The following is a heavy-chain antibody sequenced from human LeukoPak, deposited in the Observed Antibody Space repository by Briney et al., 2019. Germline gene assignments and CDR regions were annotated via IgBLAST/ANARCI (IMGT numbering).Heavy chain of an antibody. D-gene: IGHD6-19*01. V-gene: IGHV1-8*01. Sequence: ASVKVSFKASGYTFTSYDINWVRQATGQGLEWMGWMNPNSGNTGYAQKFQGRVTMTRNTSISTAYMELSSLRSEDTAVYYCARGGYSSGWYAEYFQHWGQGTLVTVSS. CDR3: ARGGYSSGWYAEYFQH. CDR2: MNPNSGNT. J-gene: IGHJ1*01. CDR1: GYTFTSYD.